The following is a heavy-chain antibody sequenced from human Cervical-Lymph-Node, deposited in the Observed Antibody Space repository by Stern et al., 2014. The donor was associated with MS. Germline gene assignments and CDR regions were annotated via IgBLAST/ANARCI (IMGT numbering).Heavy chain of an antibody. CDR1: TFTISGYT. D-gene: IGHD3-10*01. CDR2: ITGGSTYI. CDR3: ARSPELPPYFDG. V-gene: IGHV3-21*02. J-gene: IGHJ4*02. Sequence: EVQLVESGGGLVKPGGSLSLSCAASTFTISGYTMHWVRQAPGKGLEWVSSITGGSTYINYSDSVRGRFTISRDNAKNSLFLQMTSLRAEDTAIYYCARSPELPPYFDGWGQGTLVTVSS.